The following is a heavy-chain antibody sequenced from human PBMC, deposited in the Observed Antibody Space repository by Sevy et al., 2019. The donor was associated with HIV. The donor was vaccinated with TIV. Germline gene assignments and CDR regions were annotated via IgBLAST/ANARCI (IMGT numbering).Heavy chain of an antibody. Sequence: SETLSLTCTVSGGSISSYYWSWIRQPAGKGLEWIGRIYPSGITNYNPSLKSRVTMSVDTSKNQFSLNLSSVTAADMAVYYCARGWCRSASCYYDYWGQGTLVTVSS. CDR2: IYPSGIT. CDR3: ARGWCRSASCYYDY. J-gene: IGHJ4*02. CDR1: GGSISSYY. V-gene: IGHV4-4*07. D-gene: IGHD2-2*01.